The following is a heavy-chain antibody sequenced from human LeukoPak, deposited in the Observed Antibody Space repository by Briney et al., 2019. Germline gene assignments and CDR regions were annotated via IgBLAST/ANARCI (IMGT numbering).Heavy chain of an antibody. D-gene: IGHD6-13*01. V-gene: IGHV3-21*04. CDR2: ISSSSSYI. J-gene: IGHJ5*02. CDR1: GFTFSSYS. CDR3: ARVQKGIAAAGTGGGWFEP. Sequence: GGSLRLSCAASGFTFSSYSMNWVRQAPGKGLEWVSSISSSSSYIYYADSVRGQFTISRDNAKKSLYLQMNSLRAEDTAVYYCARVQKGIAAAGTGGGWFEPWGQGTLVTVS.